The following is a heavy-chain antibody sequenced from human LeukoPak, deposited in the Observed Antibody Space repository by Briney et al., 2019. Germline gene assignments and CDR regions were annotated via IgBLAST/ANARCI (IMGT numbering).Heavy chain of an antibody. CDR3: AQGSARMVLPPNCFNY. CDR1: GFSFSTYA. Sequence: GGSLRLSCAASGFSFSTYAMSWVRQAPGKGLEWVSIISGNGGSTYYADSVKGRFTISRDNSKNTLYLQMNSLRAEDTAVYYCAQGSARMVLPPNCFNYWGQGTLVTVSS. V-gene: IGHV3-23*01. J-gene: IGHJ4*02. CDR2: ISGNGGST. D-gene: IGHD2-8*01.